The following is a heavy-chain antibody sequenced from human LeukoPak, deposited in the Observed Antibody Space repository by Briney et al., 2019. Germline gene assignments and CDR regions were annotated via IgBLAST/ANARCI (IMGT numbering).Heavy chain of an antibody. D-gene: IGHD3-22*01. J-gene: IGHJ4*02. Sequence: KPSETLSLTCTVSGGSISSYYWSWIRQPPGKGLEWIGYIYYSGSTNYNPSLKSRVTISVDTSKNQFSLKLSSVTAADTAVYYCASSYDSSGYYRVGYWGQGTLVTVSS. CDR3: ASSYDSSGYYRVGY. V-gene: IGHV4-59*01. CDR2: IYYSGST. CDR1: GGSISSYY.